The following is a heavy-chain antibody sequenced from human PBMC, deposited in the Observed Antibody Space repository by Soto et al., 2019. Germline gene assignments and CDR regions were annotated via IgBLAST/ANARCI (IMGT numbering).Heavy chain of an antibody. V-gene: IGHV3-7*01. CDR3: ARDSNIEMDGTWYDILDI. CDR2: IKGDGSVK. Sequence: GGSXGRSCTASGWTFSAYWMTWVRQAPGKGLEWVANIKGDGSVKYFLDSVEGRLTISRDNAKNSVYLQMNSLRAEDTAVYYCARDSNIEMDGTWYDILDIRGQGTMVTVSS. CDR1: GWTFSAYW. D-gene: IGHD6-19*01. J-gene: IGHJ3*02.